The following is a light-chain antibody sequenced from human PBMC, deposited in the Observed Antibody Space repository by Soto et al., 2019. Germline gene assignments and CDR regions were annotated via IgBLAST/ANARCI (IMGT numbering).Light chain of an antibody. CDR1: QSVSSSY. CDR3: QQYCSSPNT. V-gene: IGKV3-20*01. J-gene: IGKJ1*01. CDR2: GAS. Sequence: EIVLTQSPGTLSLSPGERATRSCRASQSVSSSYLAWYQQKPGQAPRLLIYGASSRATGIPDRFSGSGSGTDFTLTISRLEPEDFAVYYCQQYCSSPNTFGQGTKVEIK.